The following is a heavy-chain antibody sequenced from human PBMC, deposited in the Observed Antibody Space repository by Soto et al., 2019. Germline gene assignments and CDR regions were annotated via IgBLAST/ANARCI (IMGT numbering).Heavy chain of an antibody. V-gene: IGHV3-30-3*01. CDR3: ARGVRYDILTGSTNY. D-gene: IGHD3-9*01. CDR2: ISYDGSNK. Sequence: QVQLVESGGGVVQPGRSLRLSCAASGFTFSSYAMHWVRQAPGKGLEWVAVISYDGSNKYYADSVKGRFTISRDNSKNTLYLQMNSLRAEDTAVYYCARGVRYDILTGSTNYWGQGTLVTVSS. CDR1: GFTFSSYA. J-gene: IGHJ4*02.